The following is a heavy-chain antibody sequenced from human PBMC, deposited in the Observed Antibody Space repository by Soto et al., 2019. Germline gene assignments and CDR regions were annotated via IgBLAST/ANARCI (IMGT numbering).Heavy chain of an antibody. J-gene: IGHJ6*02. D-gene: IGHD3-3*01. CDR3: AITTYYDFWSGPYGYYYYGMDV. Sequence: SETLSLTCTVSGGSISSYYWSWIRQPPGKGLEWIGYIYYSGTTNYNPSLKSRVTISVDTSKTHFSLKLSSVTAADTAVYYCAITTYYDFWSGPYGYYYYGMDVWGQGTTVTVSS. V-gene: IGHV4-59*01. CDR1: GGSISSYY. CDR2: IYYSGTT.